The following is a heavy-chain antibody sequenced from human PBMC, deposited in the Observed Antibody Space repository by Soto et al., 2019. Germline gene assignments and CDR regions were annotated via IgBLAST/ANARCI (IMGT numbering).Heavy chain of an antibody. V-gene: IGHV4-34*01. D-gene: IGHD6-19*01. Sequence: SETLSLTCAVYGGSFSGYYWSWIRQPPGKGLEWIGEINHSGSTNYNPSLKSRVTISVDTSKNQFSLKLSSVTAADTAVYYCARVGYSSGWYGGYWGQGTLVTVSS. J-gene: IGHJ4*02. CDR1: GGSFSGYY. CDR2: INHSGST. CDR3: ARVGYSSGWYGGY.